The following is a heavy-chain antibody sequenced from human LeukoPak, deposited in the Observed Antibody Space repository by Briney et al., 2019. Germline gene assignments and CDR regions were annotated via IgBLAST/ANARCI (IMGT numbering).Heavy chain of an antibody. D-gene: IGHD2-15*01. J-gene: IGHJ4*02. CDR3: ARDWVHCSGGTCSTDY. V-gene: IGHV3-21*01. CDR2: IGSTSSYI. CDR1: GFTFSSYS. Sequence: PGGSLRLSCAASGFTFSSYSMNWVRQAPGKGLEWVSSIGSTSSYIYYADSVKGRFTISRDNAKNSLSLQMNSLRAGDTAMYYCARDWVHCSGGTCSTDYWGQGTLVTVSS.